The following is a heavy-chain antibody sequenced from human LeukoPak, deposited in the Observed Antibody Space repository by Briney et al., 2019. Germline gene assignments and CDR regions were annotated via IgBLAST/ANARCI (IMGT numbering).Heavy chain of an antibody. D-gene: IGHD6-19*01. Sequence: PSETLSLTCTVSGGSISSSSYYWGWIRQAPGKGLEWVSVIYSGGNTYHADSVMGRFTISRDNSKNTVYLEMHSLRAEDTAVYYCARLGIAVTGTSDYWGQGTLVTVSS. CDR2: IYSGGNT. CDR1: GGSISSSSYY. J-gene: IGHJ4*02. CDR3: ARLGIAVTGTSDY. V-gene: IGHV3-66*04.